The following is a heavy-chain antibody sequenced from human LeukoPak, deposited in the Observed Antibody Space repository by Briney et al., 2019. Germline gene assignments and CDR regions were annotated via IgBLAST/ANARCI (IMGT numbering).Heavy chain of an antibody. V-gene: IGHV4-4*09. CDR3: ARRGEGLYVTGQYYYYMDV. D-gene: IGHD1-14*01. J-gene: IGHJ6*03. Sequence: PSETLSLTCTVSGGSISSYYWSWIRQPPGKGLEWIGYIYTSGSTNNNPSLKSRVTISVDTSKNQFSLKLSSVTAADTAVYYCARRGEGLYVTGQYYYYMDVWGKGTTVTVSS. CDR1: GGSISSYY. CDR2: IYTSGST.